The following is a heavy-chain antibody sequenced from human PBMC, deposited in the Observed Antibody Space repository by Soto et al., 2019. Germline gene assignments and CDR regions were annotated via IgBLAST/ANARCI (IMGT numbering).Heavy chain of an antibody. Sequence: LETLSLTCIVSGASISSYYWSWIRQPPGKGLEWIGYIYYTGRTNYNPSLKSRVTMSVDTSKNQFSLKLSSVTAADTAVYYCARVRGYCTNGVCYRSWFESWGQGTPVTVSS. CDR1: GASISSYY. J-gene: IGHJ5*01. D-gene: IGHD2-8*01. V-gene: IGHV4-59*01. CDR2: IYYTGRT. CDR3: ARVRGYCTNGVCYRSWFES.